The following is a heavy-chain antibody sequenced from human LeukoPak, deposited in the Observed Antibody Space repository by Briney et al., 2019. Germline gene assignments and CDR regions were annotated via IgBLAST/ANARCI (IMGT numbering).Heavy chain of an antibody. CDR2: LSYDGSNK. Sequence: GRSLRLSCAASGFTFGNYAMHWVRQAPGKGLEWVAVLSYDGSNKYYADSVKGRFTISRDNSKNTLYLQMNSLRAEDTAVYYCARVPSTVTPFFDYWGQGTLVTVSS. V-gene: IGHV3-30-3*01. J-gene: IGHJ4*02. CDR1: GFTFGNYA. CDR3: ARVPSTVTPFFDY. D-gene: IGHD4-17*01.